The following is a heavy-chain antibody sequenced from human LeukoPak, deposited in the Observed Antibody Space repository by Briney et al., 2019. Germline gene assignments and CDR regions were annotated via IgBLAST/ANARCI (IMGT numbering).Heavy chain of an antibody. V-gene: IGHV4-39*01. CDR2: IYSSGST. D-gene: IGHD1-26*01. Sequence: SETLSLTCTVSGASVSGSPYYWGWIRQPPGEGLERIGSIYSSGSTYYNASLQSRVTISIETSKNQTSLRLNSVTAADTAIYYCAKSGGYGLIDYWGQGTLVTVSS. J-gene: IGHJ4*02. CDR3: AKSGGYGLIDY. CDR1: GASVSGSPYY.